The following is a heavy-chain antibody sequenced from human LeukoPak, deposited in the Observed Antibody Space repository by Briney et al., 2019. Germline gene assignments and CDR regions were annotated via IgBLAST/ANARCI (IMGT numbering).Heavy chain of an antibody. CDR2: IKQDGTET. Sequence: GGSLRLSCAASGFTFSSYWMNWVRQAPGKGLEWVAIIKQDGTETFYVDSVKGRFTISRDNAKNSLYLQMNSLRAEGTAVYYCAKLGSSSPLFYYYMDVWGKGTTVTVSS. V-gene: IGHV3-7*03. CDR1: GFTFSSYW. J-gene: IGHJ6*03. CDR3: AKLGSSSPLFYYYMDV. D-gene: IGHD6-6*01.